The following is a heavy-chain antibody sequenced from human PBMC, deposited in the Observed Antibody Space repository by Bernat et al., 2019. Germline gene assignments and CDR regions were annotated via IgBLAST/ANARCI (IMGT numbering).Heavy chain of an antibody. CDR3: AKVGGLRFLEWFSMDV. CDR1: GFTFSSYG. J-gene: IGHJ6*02. Sequence: QVQLVESGGGVVQPGRSPRLSCAASGFTFSSYGMHWVRQAPGKGLEWVAVISYDGSNKYYADSVKGRFTISRDNSKNTLYLQMNSLRAEDTAVYYCAKVGGLRFLEWFSMDVWGQGTTVTVSS. CDR2: ISYDGSNK. V-gene: IGHV3-30*18. D-gene: IGHD3-3*01.